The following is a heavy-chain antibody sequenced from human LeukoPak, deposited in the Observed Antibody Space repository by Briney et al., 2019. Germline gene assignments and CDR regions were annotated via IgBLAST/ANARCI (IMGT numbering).Heavy chain of an antibody. CDR2: INPNSGGT. CDR1: GYTFTGYY. D-gene: IGHD3-22*01. CDR3: ASRPSDSSGYMGHFFDY. V-gene: IGHV1-2*02. J-gene: IGHJ4*02. Sequence: GASVKVSCKASGYTFTGYYMHWVRQAPGQGLEWMGWINPNSGGTNYAQKFQGRVAMTRDTSISTAYMELSRLRSDDTAVYYCASRPSDSSGYMGHFFDYWGQGTLVTVSS.